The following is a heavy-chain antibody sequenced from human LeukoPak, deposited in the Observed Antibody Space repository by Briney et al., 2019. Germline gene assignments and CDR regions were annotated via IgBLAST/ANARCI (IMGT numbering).Heavy chain of an antibody. J-gene: IGHJ4*02. D-gene: IGHD3-16*02. CDR1: GYTLTELS. Sequence: ASVKVSCKVSGYTLTELSMHWVRQAPGKGLEWMGGFDPEDGETIYAQKFQGRVTMTEDTSTDTAYMELRSLRSDDTAVYYCARRNFGGVIVIPGFGYWGQGTLVTVSS. CDR2: FDPEDGET. V-gene: IGHV1-24*01. CDR3: ARRNFGGVIVIPGFGY.